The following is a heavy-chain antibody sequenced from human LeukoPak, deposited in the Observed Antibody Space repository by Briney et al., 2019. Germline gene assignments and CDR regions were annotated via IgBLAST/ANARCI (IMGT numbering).Heavy chain of an antibody. D-gene: IGHD6-13*01. Sequence: ASVKVSCRASGYPFTVYYIHWVRQTLGQGLEWMGWINLNNGDTNYAQKFQGRVTMTRDTSISTVYMELSSLTSDDTAVYYCARDSIAAPHCYDYWGQGTLVPVSS. J-gene: IGHJ4*02. V-gene: IGHV1-2*02. CDR1: GYPFTVYY. CDR2: INLNNGDT. CDR3: ARDSIAAPHCYDY.